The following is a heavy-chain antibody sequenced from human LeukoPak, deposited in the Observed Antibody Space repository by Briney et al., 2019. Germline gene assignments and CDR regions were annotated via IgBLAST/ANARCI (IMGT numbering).Heavy chain of an antibody. J-gene: IGHJ4*02. CDR3: ALLGNCGWYFDY. Sequence: SVKVSCKASGGTFSSYAISWVRQAPGQGLEWMGGIIPIFGTANYAQKFQGRVTITTDESTSTAYMELSSLRSEDTAVYYCALLGNCGWYFDYWGQGTLVTVSS. D-gene: IGHD4-23*01. CDR1: GGTFSSYA. V-gene: IGHV1-69*05. CDR2: IIPIFGTA.